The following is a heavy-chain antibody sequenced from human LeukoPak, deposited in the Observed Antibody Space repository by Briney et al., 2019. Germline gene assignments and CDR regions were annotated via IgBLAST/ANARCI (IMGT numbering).Heavy chain of an antibody. CDR2: IYTSGST. Sequence: PSETLSLTCTVSGGSISSYYWSWIRQPAGKGLEWIGRIYTSGSTNYNPSLKSRVTMSVDTSKNQFSLKLSSVTAADTAVYYCARGDYDTLTGYGYGMDVWGQGTTVTVSS. CDR1: GGSISSYY. J-gene: IGHJ6*02. CDR3: ARGDYDTLTGYGYGMDV. V-gene: IGHV4-4*07. D-gene: IGHD3-9*01.